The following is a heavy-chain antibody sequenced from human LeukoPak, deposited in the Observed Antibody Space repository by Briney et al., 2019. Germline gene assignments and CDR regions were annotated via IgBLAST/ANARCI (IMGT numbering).Heavy chain of an antibody. J-gene: IGHJ4*02. Sequence: GGSLRLSCAASGFTFSSYGMHWVRQAPGKGLEWVAFIRCDGSNKYYADSVKRRFTISRDNAKNTLYLQMNSLRAEDTSVYYCAKSAQLLGDYWGQGTLVTVSS. CDR1: GFTFSSYG. V-gene: IGHV3-30*02. CDR3: AKSAQLLGDY. CDR2: IRCDGSNK. D-gene: IGHD2-2*01.